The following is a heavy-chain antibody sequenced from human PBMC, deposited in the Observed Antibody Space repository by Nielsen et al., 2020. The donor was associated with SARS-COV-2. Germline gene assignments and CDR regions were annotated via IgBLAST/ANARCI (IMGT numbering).Heavy chain of an antibody. CDR2: IRSYANEYAT. J-gene: IGHJ4*02. CDR3: SSPTVAF. Sequence: GGSLRLSCVASGFTFNGSAMHWVRQASGTRLEWLGRIRSYANEYATAYAASVEGRFTVSRDDSKNTAYLQMNSLKSEDTAVYYCSSPTVAFWGQGTLVTVSS. CDR1: GFTFNGSA. V-gene: IGHV3-73*01. D-gene: IGHD4-23*01.